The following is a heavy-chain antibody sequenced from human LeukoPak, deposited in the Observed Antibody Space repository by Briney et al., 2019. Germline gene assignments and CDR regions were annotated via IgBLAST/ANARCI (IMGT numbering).Heavy chain of an antibody. J-gene: IGHJ4*02. CDR2: ISGSGVMT. D-gene: IGHD1-26*01. CDR3: AKDRSIGTYYTFDH. Sequence: GGSLRLSCAASGVTFSDYAMTWVRQAPGKGLEWVATISGSGVMTYYADSVKGRFAVSGDTSKNTLYLQMSSLTAADTAVYYCAKDRSIGTYYTFDHWGQGTLVTVSS. V-gene: IGHV3-23*01. CDR1: GVTFSDYA.